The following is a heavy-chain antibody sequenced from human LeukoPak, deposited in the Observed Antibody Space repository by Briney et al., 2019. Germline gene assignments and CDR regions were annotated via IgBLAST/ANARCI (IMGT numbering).Heavy chain of an antibody. CDR3: ARDQIMDQLLYGDYYYGMDV. CDR2: ISAYNGNT. V-gene: IGHV1-18*01. D-gene: IGHD2-2*02. J-gene: IGHJ6*02. CDR1: GYTFTSYG. Sequence: ASVKVSCKASGYTFTSYGISWVGQAPGQGLEWVGWISAYNGNTNYAQKLQGRVTMTTDTSTSTAYMELRSLRSDDTAVYYCARDQIMDQLLYGDYYYGMDVWGQGTTVTVSS.